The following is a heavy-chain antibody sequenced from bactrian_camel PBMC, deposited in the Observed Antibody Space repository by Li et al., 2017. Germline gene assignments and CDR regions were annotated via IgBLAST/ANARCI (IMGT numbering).Heavy chain of an antibody. J-gene: IGHJ4*01. Sequence: DVQLVESGGGSVQSGGSLRLSCVASGFTFSSYAMTWVRQAPGKGLEWVSTINSADDNTYYADSVKGRFTISRDNAKNTLYLQMNSLKSEDTAMYYCAAAGEYYSGGYHGRYWGQGTQVTVS. CDR2: INSADDNT. CDR3: AAAGEYYSGGYHGRY. D-gene: IGHD2*01. CDR1: GFTFSSYA. V-gene: IGHV3S31*01.